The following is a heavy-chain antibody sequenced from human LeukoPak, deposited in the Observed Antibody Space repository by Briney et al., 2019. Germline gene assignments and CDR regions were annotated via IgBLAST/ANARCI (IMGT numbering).Heavy chain of an antibody. D-gene: IGHD3-10*01. CDR3: ATELLWFGELDY. CDR1: GFSFSSYW. J-gene: IGHJ4*02. Sequence: GGSLRLSCAASGFSFSSYWMYWVRQAPGKGLVWVSRIKSDGTTTSYAESVKGRFTISRENAKNTLYLQMNSLRAEDTAEYYCATELLWFGELDYWGQGTLVTVSS. CDR2: IKSDGTTT. V-gene: IGHV3-74*01.